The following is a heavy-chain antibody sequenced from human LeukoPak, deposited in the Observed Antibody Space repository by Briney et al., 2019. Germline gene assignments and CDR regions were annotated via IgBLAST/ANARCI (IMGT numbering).Heavy chain of an antibody. CDR3: ARVLPYYYGSGSFYYFDY. J-gene: IGHJ4*02. CDR2: IYYSGST. CDR1: GGSISSSSYY. D-gene: IGHD3-10*01. Sequence: PSETLSLTCTVSGGSISSSSYYWGWIRQPPGKGLEWIGSIYYSGSTYYNPSLKSRVTISVDTSKNQFSLKLSSVTVADTAVYYCARVLPYYYGSGSFYYFDYWGQGTLVTVSS. V-gene: IGHV4-39*07.